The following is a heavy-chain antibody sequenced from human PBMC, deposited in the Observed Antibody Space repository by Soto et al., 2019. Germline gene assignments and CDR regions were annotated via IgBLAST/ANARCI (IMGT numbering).Heavy chain of an antibody. V-gene: IGHV3-33*01. D-gene: IGHD3-22*01. CDR3: ARTYYYDSSGSIGAFDI. CDR2: IWYDGSNK. J-gene: IGHJ3*02. Sequence: GGSLRLSCAASGFTFSSYGMHWVRQAPGKGLEWVAVIWYDGSNKYYADSVKGRFTISRDNSKNTLYLQMNSLRAEDTAVYYCARTYYYDSSGSIGAFDIWGQGTMVTV. CDR1: GFTFSSYG.